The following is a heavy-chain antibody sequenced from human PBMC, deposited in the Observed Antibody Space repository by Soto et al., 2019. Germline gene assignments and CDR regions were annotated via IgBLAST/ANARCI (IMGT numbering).Heavy chain of an antibody. CDR3: ARSGFPLIEILDY. CDR2: INTRGETR. CDR1: EFTFSDYY. J-gene: IGHJ4*01. Sequence: QVHLVESGGGLVKPGASLRLSCAASEFTFSDYYMNWIRQAPGQGLEWLSFINTRGETRYIADSIRGRFTFSRDNARRSLYLQMNSLRAEDTAVYYCARSGFPLIEILDYWGHGTLVTVSS. D-gene: IGHD1-1*01. V-gene: IGHV3-11*01.